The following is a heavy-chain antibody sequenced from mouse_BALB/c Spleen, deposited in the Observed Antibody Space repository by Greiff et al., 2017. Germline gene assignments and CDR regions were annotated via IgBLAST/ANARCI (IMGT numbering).Heavy chain of an antibody. CDR1: GFTFSSYA. V-gene: IGHV5-6-5*01. J-gene: IGHJ2*01. D-gene: IGHD1-2*01. Sequence: EVKLVESGGGLVKPGGSLKLSCAASGFTFSSYAMSWVRQTPEKRLEWVASISSGGSTYYPDSVKGRFTISRDNARNILYLQMSSLRSEDTAMYYCARESLLRLPLLDYWGQGTTLTVSS. CDR2: ISSGGST. CDR3: ARESLLRLPLLDY.